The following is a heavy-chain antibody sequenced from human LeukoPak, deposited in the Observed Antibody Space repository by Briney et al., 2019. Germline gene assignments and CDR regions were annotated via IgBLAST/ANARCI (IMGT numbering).Heavy chain of an antibody. CDR1: GFTFSRDW. Sequence: PGGSLRLSRAASGFTFSRDWMHWVRQAPGRGLVWVSRINADESSTAYADSVKGRFIISRDNAKNTLYLQMNSLRVEDTAVYYCTRGSYYFNYWGQGTLVTVSS. V-gene: IGHV3-74*01. CDR2: INADESST. CDR3: TRGSYYFNY. J-gene: IGHJ4*02.